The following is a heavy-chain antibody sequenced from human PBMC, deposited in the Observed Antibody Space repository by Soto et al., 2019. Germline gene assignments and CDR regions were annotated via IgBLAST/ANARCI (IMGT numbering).Heavy chain of an antibody. CDR2: ISSSSSYI. CDR3: SRGGRGYYYDSSGYTFDY. J-gene: IGHJ4*02. CDR1: GFTFSSYS. Sequence: GSLRLSCAASGFTFSSYSMNWVRQAPGKGLEWVSSISSSSSYIYYADSVKGRFTISRDNAKNSLYLQMNSLRAEDTAVYYCSRGGRGYYYDSSGYTFDYWGQGTLVTVSS. V-gene: IGHV3-21*01. D-gene: IGHD3-22*01.